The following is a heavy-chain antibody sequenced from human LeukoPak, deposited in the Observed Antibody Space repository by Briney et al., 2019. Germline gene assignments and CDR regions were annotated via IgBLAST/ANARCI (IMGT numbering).Heavy chain of an antibody. CDR1: GFTVSSNY. V-gene: IGHV3-66*01. Sequence: PGGSLRLSCAASGFTVSSNYMSWVRQAPGQGLEWVSVIYSGGSTYYADSVKGRFTISRDNPKNTLYLQMNSLRAGDTAVYYCASYYDSSGYYYNPPDAFDIWGQGTMVTVSS. CDR2: IYSGGST. CDR3: ASYYDSSGYYYNPPDAFDI. D-gene: IGHD3-22*01. J-gene: IGHJ3*02.